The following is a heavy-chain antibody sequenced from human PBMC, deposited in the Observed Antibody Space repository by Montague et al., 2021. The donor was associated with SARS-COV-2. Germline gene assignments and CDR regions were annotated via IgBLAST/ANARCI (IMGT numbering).Heavy chain of an antibody. J-gene: IGHJ4*02. CDR2: IYSTWSS. CDR3: ARRGGWPYFDF. CDR1: GGSIISYY. V-gene: IGHV4-59*08. D-gene: IGHD6-19*01. Sequence: SETLSLTCTVSGGSIISYYWSWIRQSPGKRLEWIGYIYSTWSSDYNPSLESRVTMSIDMSKNQFSLNLTSVTAADTAVYYCARRGGWPYFDFWSQGTLVTVSS.